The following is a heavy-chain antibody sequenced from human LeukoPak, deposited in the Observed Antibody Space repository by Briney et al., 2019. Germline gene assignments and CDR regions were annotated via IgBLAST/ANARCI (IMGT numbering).Heavy chain of an antibody. V-gene: IGHV1-2*02. D-gene: IGHD5-12*01. CDR1: GYTFTSYY. Sequence: ASVKVSCKASGYTFTSYYMHWVRQAPGQGLEWMGWINPNSGGTNYAQKFQGRVTMTRDTSISTAYMELSRLRSDDTAVYYCAREHSGYDRNYYYYMDVWGKGTTVTVSS. CDR2: INPNSGGT. CDR3: AREHSGYDRNYYYYMDV. J-gene: IGHJ6*03.